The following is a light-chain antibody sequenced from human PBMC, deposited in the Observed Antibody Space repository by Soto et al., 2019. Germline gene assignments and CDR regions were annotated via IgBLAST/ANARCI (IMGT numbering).Light chain of an antibody. Sequence: QSVLTQPPSVSGAPGQRVTISCTGSSSNIGAGFDVNWYHQLPGTAPKLLVYGNNNRPSGVPDRFSGSRSGTSASLAITGLHAVDEADYYCQSYDSSLNAYVFGTGTKATVL. J-gene: IGLJ1*01. CDR3: QSYDSSLNAYV. CDR2: GNN. V-gene: IGLV1-40*01. CDR1: SSNIGAGFD.